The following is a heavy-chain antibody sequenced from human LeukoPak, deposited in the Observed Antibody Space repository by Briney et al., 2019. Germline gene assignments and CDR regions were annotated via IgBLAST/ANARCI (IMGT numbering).Heavy chain of an antibody. J-gene: IGHJ4*02. CDR2: IIPILGIA. CDR3: AKGGYCSGGSCYGPFEGIQLWD. Sequence: RASVKVSCKASEGTFSSYAISWVRQAPGQGLEWMGRIIPILGIANYAQKFQGRVTITADKSTSTAYMELSSLRAEDTAVYYCAKGGYCSGGSCYGPFEGIQLWDWGQGTLVTVSS. D-gene: IGHD2-15*01. CDR1: EGTFSSYA. V-gene: IGHV1-69*04.